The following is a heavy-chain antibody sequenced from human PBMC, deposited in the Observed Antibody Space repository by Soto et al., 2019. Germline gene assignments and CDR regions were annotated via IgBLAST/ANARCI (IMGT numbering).Heavy chain of an antibody. Sequence: GESLTISCTWAGDSFTRYWIGWVRQMPGKGLEWMGIIYPGDSDTRYSPSFQGQVTISADKSISTAYLQWSSLKASDTAMYYCARRTAAAGVVGMDVWGQGTTVTVSS. D-gene: IGHD6-13*01. V-gene: IGHV5-51*01. CDR1: GDSFTRYW. CDR3: ARRTAAAGVVGMDV. J-gene: IGHJ6*02. CDR2: IYPGDSDT.